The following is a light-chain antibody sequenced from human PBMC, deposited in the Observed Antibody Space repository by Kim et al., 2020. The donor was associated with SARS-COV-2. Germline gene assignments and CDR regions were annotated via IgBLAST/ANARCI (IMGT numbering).Light chain of an antibody. CDR3: QQYNTWPPMYT. Sequence: SPGERATLSCRASQSVNSNLAWYQQKPGQAPRLLIYGASTRATGIPARFSGSGSGTEFTLTISSLQSEDFAVYYCQQYNTWPPMYTFGQGTKLEI. CDR2: GAS. J-gene: IGKJ2*01. V-gene: IGKV3-15*01. CDR1: QSVNSN.